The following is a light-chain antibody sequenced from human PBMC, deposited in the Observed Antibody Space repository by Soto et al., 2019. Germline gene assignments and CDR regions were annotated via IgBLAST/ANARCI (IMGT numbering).Light chain of an antibody. Sequence: DIHMTQSPSTLPASVADRVTIPCLASQSISCWLAWYQQEPGKAPKFLMYDAFTLETGVPSRFSGSGSGTEFTLTISTLQPDDVGPYYCQQYDSILGTFGRGDKVDIK. V-gene: IGKV1-5*01. CDR1: QSISCW. CDR3: QQYDSILGT. CDR2: DAF. J-gene: IGKJ1*01.